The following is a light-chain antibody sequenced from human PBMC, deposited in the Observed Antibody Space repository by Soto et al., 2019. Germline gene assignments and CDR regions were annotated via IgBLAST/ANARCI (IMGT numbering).Light chain of an antibody. CDR1: QSISSW. CDR2: YAC. CDR3: QQSYSTPPGT. Sequence: IHMTQSPSTLSASVGDRVTITCRASQSISSWLSWYQEKPGKVPKLLFYYACILQSWVPSRFSGSGFWTYFTLTISSLQPEDFATYDCQQSYSTPPGTFGQGTRVDI. V-gene: IGKV1-39*01. J-gene: IGKJ1*01.